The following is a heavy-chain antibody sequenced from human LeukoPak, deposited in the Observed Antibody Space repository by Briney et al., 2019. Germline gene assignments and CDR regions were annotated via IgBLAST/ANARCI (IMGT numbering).Heavy chain of an antibody. J-gene: IGHJ5*02. CDR3: VRSHHPGGWFDP. D-gene: IGHD3-10*01. V-gene: IGHV3-7*01. Sequence: GGSLRLSCAASGFTFSSYSMNWVRQGPRKGLEWVASINPDTSEIHYVDAVRGRFTISRDNAKNSLYLQMSSLTADDTALYYCVRSHHPGGWFDPWGQGTLVTVSS. CDR2: INPDTSEI. CDR1: GFTFSSYS.